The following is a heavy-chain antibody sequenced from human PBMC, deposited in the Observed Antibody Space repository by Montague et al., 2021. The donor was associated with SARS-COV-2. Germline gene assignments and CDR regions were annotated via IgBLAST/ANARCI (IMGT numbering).Heavy chain of an antibody. CDR3: ARDVGWYSSSWFDF. D-gene: IGHD6-13*01. CDR1: GGSISSGGYY. J-gene: IGHJ4*02. Sequence: TLSLTCTVSGGSISSGGYYWSWLRPHTGKGLEWIGYIYYSGSTYSTLSLQSRVTISVDTSKNQLSLKLSSVTAAATAVYYCARDVGWYSSSWFDFWGQGTLVTVSS. V-gene: IGHV4-31*03. CDR2: IYYSGST.